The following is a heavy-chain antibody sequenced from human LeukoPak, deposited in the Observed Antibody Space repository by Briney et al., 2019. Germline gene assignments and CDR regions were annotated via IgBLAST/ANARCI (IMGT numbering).Heavy chain of an antibody. CDR1: GYTFTSYA. CDR3: ARDLLPVVVPAAPGWFDP. D-gene: IGHD2-2*01. J-gene: IGHJ5*02. Sequence: ASVKVSCKASGYTFTSYAMNWVRQAPGRGLEWMGWINTNTGNPTYAQGFTGRFVFSLDTSVSTAYLQISSLKAEDTAVYYCARDLLPVVVPAAPGWFDPWGQGTLVTVSS. V-gene: IGHV7-4-1*02. CDR2: INTNTGNP.